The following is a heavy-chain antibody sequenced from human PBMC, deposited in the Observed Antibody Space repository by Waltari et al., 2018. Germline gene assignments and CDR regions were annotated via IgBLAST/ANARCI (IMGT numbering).Heavy chain of an antibody. CDR1: GGTFSRYA. D-gene: IGHD2-2*01. Sequence: QVQLVQSGAEVKKPGSSVKVSCQASGGTFSRYAIRWVRRAPGRGPGWMGGIIPIFGTANYAQKCQGRVTITADESTSTAYMELSSLRSEDTAVYYCARDLVPAAKPQSYYYYGMDVWGQGTTVTVSS. CDR2: IIPIFGTA. CDR3: ARDLVPAAKPQSYYYYGMDV. V-gene: IGHV1-69*01. J-gene: IGHJ6*02.